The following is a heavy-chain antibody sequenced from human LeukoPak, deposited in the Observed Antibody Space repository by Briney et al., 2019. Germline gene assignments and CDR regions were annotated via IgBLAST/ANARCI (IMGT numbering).Heavy chain of an antibody. V-gene: IGHV1-2*02. Sequence: GASVKVSCKASGYTFTGYYMHWVRQAPGQGLEWMGWINPNSGGTNYAQKFQGRVTMTRDTSISTAYMELRSLRSDDTAVYYCARDRDYDFWSGYYTIGYYWGQGTLVTVSS. CDR2: INPNSGGT. CDR1: GYTFTGYY. J-gene: IGHJ4*02. D-gene: IGHD3-3*01. CDR3: ARDRDYDFWSGYYTIGYY.